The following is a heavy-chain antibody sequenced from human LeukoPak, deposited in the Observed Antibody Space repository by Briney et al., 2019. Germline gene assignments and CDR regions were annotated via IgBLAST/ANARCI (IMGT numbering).Heavy chain of an antibody. CDR1: GFTFSSYA. V-gene: IGHV3-23*01. CDR3: GKTTTGYSSGRYPAWPVDY. CDR2: IFGSGGST. D-gene: IGHD6-19*01. Sequence: PGGSLRLSCTASGFTFSSYAMYWVRQAPGKGLEGVSGIFGSGGSTHYADSVKGRFTISRDNSKNTVYLQMNSLKAEDTAVYYCGKTTTGYSSGRYPAWPVDYWGQGTLVTVSS. J-gene: IGHJ4*02.